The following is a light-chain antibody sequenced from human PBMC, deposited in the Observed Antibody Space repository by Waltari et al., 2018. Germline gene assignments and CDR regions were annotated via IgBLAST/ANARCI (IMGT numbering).Light chain of an antibody. CDR2: SAS. Sequence: DIHMTQSPSSLSASIGDRVHITCRASHTIDTYLNWYIQRPGKAPDLLISSASTLQSGVPSRFSGSGSGTDFTLSIDTLQPEDFATYFCQQSYSRPLFTFGPGTKVYL. V-gene: IGKV1-39*01. J-gene: IGKJ3*01. CDR1: HTIDTY. CDR3: QQSYSRPLFT.